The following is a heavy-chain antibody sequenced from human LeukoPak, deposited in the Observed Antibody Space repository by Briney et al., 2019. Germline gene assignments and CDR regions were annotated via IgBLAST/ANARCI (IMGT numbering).Heavy chain of an antibody. D-gene: IGHD5-18*01. Sequence: GGSLRLSCAASGFTFSSYAMSWVRQAPGKGLEWVSGISGNGGSTYYADSVKGRFTFSRDNSKNTLFLQMNSLRAEDTAVYYCARDPGYSYGYSFDYWGQGTLVTVSS. V-gene: IGHV3-23*01. J-gene: IGHJ4*02. CDR1: GFTFSSYA. CDR3: ARDPGYSYGYSFDY. CDR2: ISGNGGST.